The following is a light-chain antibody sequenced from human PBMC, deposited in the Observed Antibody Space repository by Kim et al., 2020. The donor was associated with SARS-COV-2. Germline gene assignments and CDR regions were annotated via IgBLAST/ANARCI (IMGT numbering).Light chain of an antibody. CDR2: DVS. V-gene: IGLV2-14*04. J-gene: IGLJ2*01. CDR3: SSYTRSNTVL. Sequence: GQSITISCTGTSGDVGAYNYVFWYQQYPGEARKVMFYDVSKRPSGVSYRFSGSKSGNTASLTISGLQAEDEAHYYCSSYTRSNTVLFGGGTQLTVL. CDR1: SGDVGAYNY.